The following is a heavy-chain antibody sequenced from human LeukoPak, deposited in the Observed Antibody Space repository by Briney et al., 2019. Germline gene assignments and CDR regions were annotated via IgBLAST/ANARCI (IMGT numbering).Heavy chain of an antibody. CDR3: ARVYYSNSYDYWYFDL. J-gene: IGHJ2*01. Sequence: SETLSLTCTVSGGSISSSSYYWGWIRQPPGKGLEWIGSIYYSGSTNYNPSLRSRVTISVDTSKNQFSLKLSSVTAADTAVYYCARVYYSNSYDYWYFDLWGRGTLVTVSS. CDR2: IYYSGST. V-gene: IGHV4-39*07. D-gene: IGHD6-13*01. CDR1: GGSISSSSYY.